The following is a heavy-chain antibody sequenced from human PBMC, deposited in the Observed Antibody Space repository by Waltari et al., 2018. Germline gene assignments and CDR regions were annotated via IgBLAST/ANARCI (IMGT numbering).Heavy chain of an antibody. Sequence: QVQLQASAPGLLKPSETLSLTCTVSSCSISLSYWLWLRQAPGKGLEWIGYIYYSGSTKYNPSLKSRVTISVDTSKNQFSLKLTSGTAADTAVYYCAGEGGRYPGSGAFDIWGQGTMVTVSS. V-gene: IGHV4-59*01. CDR3: AGEGGRYPGSGAFDI. J-gene: IGHJ3*02. D-gene: IGHD3-16*01. CDR2: IYYSGST. CDR1: SCSISLSY.